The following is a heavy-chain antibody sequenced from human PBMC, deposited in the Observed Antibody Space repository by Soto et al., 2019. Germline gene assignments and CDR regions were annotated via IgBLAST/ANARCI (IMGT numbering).Heavy chain of an antibody. V-gene: IGHV1-18*01. CDR1: GYTFTSYG. Sequence: ASVKVSCKASGYTFTSYGISWVRQAPGQGLEWMGWISAYNGNTNYAQKLQGRVTMTTDTSTSTAYMELRSLRSDDTAVYYCARDSYGDYESPMGYWGQGTLVTVSS. J-gene: IGHJ4*02. CDR2: ISAYNGNT. D-gene: IGHD4-17*01. CDR3: ARDSYGDYESPMGY.